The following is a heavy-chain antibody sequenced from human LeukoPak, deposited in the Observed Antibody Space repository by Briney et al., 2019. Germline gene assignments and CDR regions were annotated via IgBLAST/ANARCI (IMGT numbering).Heavy chain of an antibody. Sequence: GGSLRLSCAASGFTFSSYSMNWVRQAPGKGLEWVSSISSSSSYIYYADSEKGRFTISRDNAKNSLYLQMNSLRAEDTAVYYCARDIGYCSSTSCSVGFDYWGQGTLVTVSS. CDR2: ISSSSSYI. D-gene: IGHD2-2*01. J-gene: IGHJ4*02. CDR1: GFTFSSYS. V-gene: IGHV3-21*01. CDR3: ARDIGYCSSTSCSVGFDY.